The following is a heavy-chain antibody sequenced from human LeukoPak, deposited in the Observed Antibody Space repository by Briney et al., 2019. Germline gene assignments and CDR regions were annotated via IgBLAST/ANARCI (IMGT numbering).Heavy chain of an antibody. J-gene: IGHJ2*01. CDR3: ARDSQDIVVVPAARGYFDL. V-gene: IGHV4-34*01. Sequence: PSETLSLTCAVYGGSFSGYYWSWIRQPPGKGLEWIGEINHSGSTNYNPSLKSRVTMSVDTSKNQFSLKLSSVTAADTAVYYCARDSQDIVVVPAARGYFDLWGRGTLVTVSS. D-gene: IGHD2-2*01. CDR1: GGSFSGYY. CDR2: INHSGST.